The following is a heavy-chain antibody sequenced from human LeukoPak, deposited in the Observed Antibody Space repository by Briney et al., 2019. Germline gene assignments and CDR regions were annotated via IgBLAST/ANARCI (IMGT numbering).Heavy chain of an antibody. V-gene: IGHV1-69*01. J-gene: IGHJ2*01. D-gene: IGHD6-6*01. CDR1: GGTFSSYA. CDR3: ASKPKYSSSRYFDL. CDR2: IIPIFGTA. Sequence: SVKVSCKASGGTFSSYAISWVRQAPGQGLEWMGGIIPIFGTANYAQKFQGRVTITADESTSTAYMELSSLRSEDTAVYYCASKPKYSSSRYFDLWGRGTLVTVSS.